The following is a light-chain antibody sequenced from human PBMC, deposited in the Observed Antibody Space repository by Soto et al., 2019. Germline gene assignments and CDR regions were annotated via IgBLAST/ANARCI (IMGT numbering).Light chain of an antibody. CDR1: SSNLGNNY. CDR3: GTWDSSLSGYA. V-gene: IGLV1-51*01. J-gene: IGLJ1*01. CDR2: DNN. Sequence: QSVLTRPPSVSAAPGQKVTISCSGSSSNLGNNYVSWYQQLPGTAPKLLIYDNNKRPPWIPDRFSGSKSDTSATLGITGLQTGDEADYYCGTWDSSLSGYAFGTGTKLTVL.